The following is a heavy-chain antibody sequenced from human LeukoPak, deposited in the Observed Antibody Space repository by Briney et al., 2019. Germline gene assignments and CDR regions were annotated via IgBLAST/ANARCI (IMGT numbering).Heavy chain of an antibody. J-gene: IGHJ4*02. Sequence: PSETLSLTCTVSGGSISSYYWSWIRQPPGKGLEWIGYIYYSGSTNYNPSLKSRVTISVDTSKNQFSLKLSSVTAADTAVYYCARGWNYVENFDYWGQGTLVTVSS. CDR1: GGSISSYY. D-gene: IGHD1-7*01. CDR3: ARGWNYVENFDY. CDR2: IYYSGST. V-gene: IGHV4-59*01.